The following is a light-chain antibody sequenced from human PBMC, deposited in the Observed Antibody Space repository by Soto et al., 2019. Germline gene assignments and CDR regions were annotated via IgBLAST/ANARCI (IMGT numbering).Light chain of an antibody. CDR1: SSDVGGYNY. J-gene: IGLJ1*01. CDR2: DVS. V-gene: IGLV2-14*01. CDR3: SSYTRSSTLV. Sequence: QSALTQPASVSGSPGQSITISCTGTSSDVGGYNYVSWYQQHPGKAPKLMIYDVSNLPSGFSNRFSGSKSGNTSALTISGLQAKDEADYYCSSYTRSSTLVLGPGTKLTVL.